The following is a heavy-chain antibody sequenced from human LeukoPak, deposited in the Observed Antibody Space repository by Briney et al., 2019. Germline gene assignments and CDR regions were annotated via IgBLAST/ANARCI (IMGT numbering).Heavy chain of an antibody. CDR3: TRYPPYDSSGYYYGYFDY. Sequence: PGGSLRLSCAASGFTSSGSAMHWVRQASGKGLEWVGRIRSKANSYATEYAASVKGRFTISRDDSKNTAYLQMNSLKTEDTAVYYCTRYPPYDSSGYYYGYFDYWGQGTLVTVSS. D-gene: IGHD3-22*01. V-gene: IGHV3-73*01. CDR1: GFTSSGSA. CDR2: IRSKANSYAT. J-gene: IGHJ4*02.